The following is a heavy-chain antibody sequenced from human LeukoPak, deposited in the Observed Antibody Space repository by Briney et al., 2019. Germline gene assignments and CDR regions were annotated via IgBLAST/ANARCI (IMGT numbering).Heavy chain of an antibody. V-gene: IGHV3-9*01. CDR1: GFTFDDYA. D-gene: IGHD5-18*01. Sequence: GGSLRLSCAASGFTFDDYAMQWVRQAPGKGLEWVSGLNWNSGFIGYADSVKGRFTISRDNAKNSLYLQMNSLRAEDTALYYCAKDTAMAGNYYYYMDVWGKGTTVTVSS. CDR3: AKDTAMAGNYYYYMDV. J-gene: IGHJ6*03. CDR2: LNWNSGFI.